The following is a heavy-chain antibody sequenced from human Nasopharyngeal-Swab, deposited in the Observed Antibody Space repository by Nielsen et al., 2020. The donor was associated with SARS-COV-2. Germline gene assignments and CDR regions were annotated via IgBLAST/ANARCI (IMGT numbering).Heavy chain of an antibody. Sequence: WIRQPPGKGLEWIGYIYYSGSTNYNPSLKSRVTISVDTSKNQFSLKLSSVTAADTAVYYCARGDSPYSSGWYAPSGLYYYYYMDVWGKGTTVTVSS. CDR3: ARGDSPYSSGWYAPSGLYYYYYMDV. D-gene: IGHD6-19*01. J-gene: IGHJ6*03. CDR2: IYYSGST. V-gene: IGHV4-59*01.